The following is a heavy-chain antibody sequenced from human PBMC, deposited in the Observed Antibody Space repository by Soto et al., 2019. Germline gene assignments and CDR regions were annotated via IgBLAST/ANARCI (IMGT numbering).Heavy chain of an antibody. CDR1: GFSLTTGKMG. J-gene: IGHJ6*02. D-gene: IGHD4-17*01. CDR3: ARMNVDSYQFYYAMDV. V-gene: IGHV2-26*01. CDR2: IFSDNER. Sequence: QVTLKESGPALVKPTETLTLTCIVSGFSLTTGKMGVSWIRQPPGKALEWLAHIFSDNERSYSTSLQGRLTISKDTSGSQVVLSMTNVDPEDTATYYCARMNVDSYQFYYAMDVWGQGTTVTVSS.